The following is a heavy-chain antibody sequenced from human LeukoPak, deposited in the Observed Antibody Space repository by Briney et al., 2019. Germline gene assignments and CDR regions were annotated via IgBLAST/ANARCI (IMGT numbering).Heavy chain of an antibody. J-gene: IGHJ6*02. CDR2: ISYTANTI. D-gene: IGHD6-13*01. CDR3: AQVTAPGTLGMDV. V-gene: IGHV3-48*03. CDR1: ELTFSSNE. Sequence: AGWSLALECPAIELTFSSNEMNSVWQAHGKRQKWVSYISYTANTIYYADSVKGRFTISRDNAKNSLYLQMNSLRAEDTAVYYCAQVTAPGTLGMDVWGQGTTVTVSS.